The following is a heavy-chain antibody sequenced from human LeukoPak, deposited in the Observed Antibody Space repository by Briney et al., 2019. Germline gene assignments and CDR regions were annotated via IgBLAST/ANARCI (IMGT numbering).Heavy chain of an antibody. CDR1: GYSFANYW. J-gene: IGHJ4*02. CDR3: ARFAYGSDYFPGHY. Sequence: GESLKISCKGSGYSFANYWIGLVRQMPGKGLEWMGIIYPGDSDTRYSPSFQGQVTISADKSISTAYLQWSSLKASDTAMYYCARFAYGSDYFPGHYWGQGTLVTVSS. D-gene: IGHD3-22*01. V-gene: IGHV5-51*01. CDR2: IYPGDSDT.